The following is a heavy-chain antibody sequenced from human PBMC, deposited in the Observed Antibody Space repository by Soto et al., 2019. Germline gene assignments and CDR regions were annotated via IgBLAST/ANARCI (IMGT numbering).Heavy chain of an antibody. CDR2: VYYSGST. V-gene: IGHV4-4*02. CDR1: GDSISSDKW. J-gene: IGHJ4*02. CDR3: ARHNYGSGSTYFDY. Sequence: PSETLSLTCAVSGDSISSDKWWSWVRQPPGKGLEWIGEVYYSGSTNYNPSLKSRVTISVDTSKNQFSLKLNSMTAADTAVYYCARHNYGSGSTYFDYWGQGTLVTVSS. D-gene: IGHD3-10*01.